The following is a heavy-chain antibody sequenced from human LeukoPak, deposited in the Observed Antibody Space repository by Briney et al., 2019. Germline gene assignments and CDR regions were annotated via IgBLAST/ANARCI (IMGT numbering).Heavy chain of an antibody. J-gene: IGHJ3*02. CDR1: GYTFTSYG. Sequence: ASVKVSCKASGYTFTSYGISWVRQAPGQGLEWMGWISAYNGNTNYAQKLQGRVTMTTDTSTSTAYMELRSLRSDDTAVYYCARETLRYFDWLPHDPFDIWGQGTMVTVSS. D-gene: IGHD3-9*01. CDR3: ARETLRYFDWLPHDPFDI. CDR2: ISAYNGNT. V-gene: IGHV1-18*01.